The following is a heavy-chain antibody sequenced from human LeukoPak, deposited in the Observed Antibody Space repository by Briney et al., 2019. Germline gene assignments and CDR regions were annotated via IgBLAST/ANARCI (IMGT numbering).Heavy chain of an antibody. D-gene: IGHD6-13*01. CDR3: ARTHGSS. CDR1: GFTFSSYA. V-gene: IGHV3-66*01. CDR2: IYSGGST. Sequence: GGSLRLSCAASGFTFSSYAMSWVRQAPGKGLEWVSVIYSGGSTYYADSVKGRFTISRDNSKNTLYLQMNSLRAEDTAVYYCARTHGSSWGQGTLVTVSS. J-gene: IGHJ4*02.